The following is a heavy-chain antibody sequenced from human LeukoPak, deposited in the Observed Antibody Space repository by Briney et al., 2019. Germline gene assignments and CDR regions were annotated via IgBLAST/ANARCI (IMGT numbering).Heavy chain of an antibody. CDR3: ARWPVVATRAFDY. V-gene: IGHV1-2*02. CDR2: INPNSGGT. J-gene: IGHJ4*02. D-gene: IGHD5-12*01. Sequence: ASVKVSCKASGYTFTGYYMHWVRQAPGQGLEWMGWINPNSGGTNYAQKFQGRVTMTRGTSISTAYMELSRLRSDDTAVYYCARWPVVATRAFDYWGQGTLVTVSS. CDR1: GYTFTGYY.